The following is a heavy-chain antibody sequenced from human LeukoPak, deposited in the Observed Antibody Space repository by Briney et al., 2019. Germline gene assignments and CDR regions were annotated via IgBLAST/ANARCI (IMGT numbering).Heavy chain of an antibody. CDR1: GGSFSGYY. D-gene: IGHD3-22*01. Sequence: SETLSLTCAVYGGSFSGYYWGWIRQPPGKGLEWIGEINHSGSTNYNPSLKSRVTISVDTSKNQFSLKLSSVTAADTAVYYCARARTMIVVVPGDSDAFDIWGQGTMVTVSS. J-gene: IGHJ3*02. CDR3: ARARTMIVVVPGDSDAFDI. V-gene: IGHV4-34*01. CDR2: INHSGST.